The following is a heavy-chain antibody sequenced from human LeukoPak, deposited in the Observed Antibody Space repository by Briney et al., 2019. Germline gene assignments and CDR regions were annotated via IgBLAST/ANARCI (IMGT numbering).Heavy chain of an antibody. Sequence: QAGGSLRLSCAASGFTFSSYWMSWVRQAPGKGLEWVANIKQDGSEKYYVDSVKGRFTISRDNSKNTLYLQMNSLRADDTAVYHCAAGRSGYYDAFDIWGQGTMVTVSS. D-gene: IGHD3-22*01. J-gene: IGHJ3*02. CDR3: AAGRSGYYDAFDI. CDR2: IKQDGSEK. V-gene: IGHV3-7*03. CDR1: GFTFSSYW.